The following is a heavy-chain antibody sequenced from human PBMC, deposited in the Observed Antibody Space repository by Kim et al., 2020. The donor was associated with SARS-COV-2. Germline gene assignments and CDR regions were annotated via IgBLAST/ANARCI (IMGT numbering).Heavy chain of an antibody. D-gene: IGHD3-10*01. Sequence: SVKGRFTISRENSKNTLYLQMNSLRAEDTAVYYCARDEGLWFGELLPYDYWGQGTLVTVSS. V-gene: IGHV3-30*07. CDR3: ARDEGLWFGELLPYDY. J-gene: IGHJ4*02.